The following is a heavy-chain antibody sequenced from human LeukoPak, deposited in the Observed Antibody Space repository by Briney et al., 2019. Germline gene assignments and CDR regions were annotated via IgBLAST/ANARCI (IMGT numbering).Heavy chain of an antibody. D-gene: IGHD3-10*01. CDR2: ISPNSGGT. J-gene: IGHJ5*02. Sequence: GASVKVSCKASGYTFTGYYMHWVRQAPGQGLEWMGWISPNSGGTNYAQKFQGWVTMTRDTSISTAYMELSRLRSDDTAVYYCARSYYYGSGSYPFDPWGQGTLVTVSS. CDR1: GYTFTGYY. V-gene: IGHV1-2*04. CDR3: ARSYYYGSGSYPFDP.